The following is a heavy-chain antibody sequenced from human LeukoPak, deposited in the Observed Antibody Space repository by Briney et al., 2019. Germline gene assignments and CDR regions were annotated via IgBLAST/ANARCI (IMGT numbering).Heavy chain of an antibody. Sequence: SETLSLTCTVSGGSISNYYWSWIRQPPGKGLEWFGYISYIGSTKYNPSLKSRVTISEDTSKKQFSLKLSSVTAADTAVYYCAGSYHYYMDVWGKGTTVTVSS. J-gene: IGHJ6*03. CDR2: ISYIGST. CDR3: AGSYHYYMDV. V-gene: IGHV4-59*01. CDR1: GGSISNYY.